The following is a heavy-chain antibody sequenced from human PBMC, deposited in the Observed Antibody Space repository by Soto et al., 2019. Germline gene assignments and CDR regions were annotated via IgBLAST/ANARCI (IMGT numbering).Heavy chain of an antibody. Sequence: ASETLSLTCTVSGGSISSGGYYWSWIRQHPGKGLEWIGYIYYSGSTYYNPSLKSRVTISVDTSKNQFSLKLSSVTAADTAVYYCARVVEGSYYPFDYWGQGTLVTVSS. V-gene: IGHV4-31*03. D-gene: IGHD3-10*01. J-gene: IGHJ4*02. CDR2: IYYSGST. CDR3: ARVVEGSYYPFDY. CDR1: GGSISSGGYY.